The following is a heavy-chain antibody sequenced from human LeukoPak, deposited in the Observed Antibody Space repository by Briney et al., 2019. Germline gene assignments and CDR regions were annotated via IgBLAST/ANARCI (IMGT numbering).Heavy chain of an antibody. CDR3: ARHRAIHGDPKAYGFDP. V-gene: IGHV4-4*09. CDR2: IYTSGST. CDR1: GGSISSYY. J-gene: IGHJ5*02. D-gene: IGHD4-17*01. Sequence: SETLSLTCTVSGGSISSYYWSWIRQPPGKGLEWIGYIYTSGSTNYNPSLKSRVTISVDTSKNQFSLKLSSVTAADTAVYYCARHRAIHGDPKAYGFDPWGQGTLVTVSS.